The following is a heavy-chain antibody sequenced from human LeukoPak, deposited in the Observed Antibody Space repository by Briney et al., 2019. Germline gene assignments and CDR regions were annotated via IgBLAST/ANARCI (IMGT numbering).Heavy chain of an antibody. D-gene: IGHD3-3*01. CDR3: AREDKFWSGPIDY. CDR1: GGSISSYY. Sequence: SETLSLTCTVSGGSISSYYWSWIRQPAGKGLEWIGRIYTSGNTNYNPFLKSRVTLSVDTSKNQFSLKLSSVTAADTAVYYCAREDKFWSGPIDYWGQGTLVTVSS. V-gene: IGHV4-4*07. CDR2: IYTSGNT. J-gene: IGHJ4*02.